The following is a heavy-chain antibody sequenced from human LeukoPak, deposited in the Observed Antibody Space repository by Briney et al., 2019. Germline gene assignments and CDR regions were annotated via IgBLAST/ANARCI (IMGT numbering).Heavy chain of an antibody. Sequence: GGSLRLSCAASGFTFSTYGMHWVRQAPGKGLEWVAVIWYDGSNKYYADSVKGRFTISRDNSKNTLYPQMNSLRAEDTGVYYCARASGSYDYWGQGTLVTVSS. CDR3: ARASGSYDY. J-gene: IGHJ4*02. V-gene: IGHV3-33*01. CDR2: IWYDGSNK. D-gene: IGHD3-10*01. CDR1: GFTFSTYG.